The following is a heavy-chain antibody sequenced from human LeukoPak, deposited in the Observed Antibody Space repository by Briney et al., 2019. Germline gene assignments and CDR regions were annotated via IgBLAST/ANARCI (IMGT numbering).Heavy chain of an antibody. J-gene: IGHJ4*02. D-gene: IGHD2-21*01. CDR1: GFTFSDYG. V-gene: IGHV3-30*02. Sequence: GGSLRLSCAASGFTFSDYGMHWVRQAPGKGLEWVALIRYDGANKYYVDSVKGRFTISGDNSKNTLFLQVNSLRGEDTAVYHCAKDRHPKFSRADCYQDYWGQGTLVTVSS. CDR2: IRYDGANK. CDR3: AKDRHPKFSRADCYQDY.